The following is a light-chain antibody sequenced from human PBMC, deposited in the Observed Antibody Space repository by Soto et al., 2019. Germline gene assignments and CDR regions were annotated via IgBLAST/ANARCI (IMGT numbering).Light chain of an antibody. CDR3: QQSYITLWT. CDR1: QSISSY. V-gene: IGKV1-39*01. J-gene: IGKJ1*01. Sequence: DIQMTQSPSSLSASVGDGVTITCRASQSISSYVSWYQQKPGKAPKLLIYAASRLQSGVPSRFSGSGSGTEFTLTISSLQPDDFATYYCQQSYITLWTFGQGTKADIK. CDR2: AAS.